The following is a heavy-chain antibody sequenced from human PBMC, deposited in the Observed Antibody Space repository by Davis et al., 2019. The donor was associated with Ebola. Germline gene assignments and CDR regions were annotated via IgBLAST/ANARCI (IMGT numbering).Heavy chain of an antibody. CDR3: ARDGVVGGSDASDI. CDR2: TYYRSKWYY. J-gene: IGHJ3*02. Sequence: HSLTLPLTCAISGDLLPSNTAPWTWIRQSTSRGLEWLARTYYRSKWYYDYAAPVKSRISINPDTSKNQLSLQLNSVTSEDTAVYYCARDGVVGGSDASDIWGQGTVITVSS. CDR1: GDLLPSNTAP. V-gene: IGHV6-1*01. D-gene: IGHD1-26*01.